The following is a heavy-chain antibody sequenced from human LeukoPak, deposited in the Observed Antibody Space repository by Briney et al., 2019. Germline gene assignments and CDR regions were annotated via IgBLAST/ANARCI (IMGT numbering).Heavy chain of an antibody. CDR2: MSPNSGDT. Sequence: ASVKVSCKASGYTFTSSDINWVRQATGEGLEWMGWMSPNSGDTGFAQKFQGRVTLTGDTSTNTAYMELSSLRSEDTAVYYCARVGLRGSGTDHDWFDSWGQGTLITVSS. CDR3: ARVGLRGSGTDHDWFDS. CDR1: GYTFTSSD. V-gene: IGHV1-8*01. J-gene: IGHJ5*01. D-gene: IGHD3-10*01.